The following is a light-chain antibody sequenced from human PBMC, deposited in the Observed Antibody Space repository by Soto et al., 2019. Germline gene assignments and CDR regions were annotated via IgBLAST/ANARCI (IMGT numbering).Light chain of an antibody. Sequence: EIVLTQSPGTLSLSPGERSTLSFRASQSVSSSYLAWYQQKPGQAPRLLIYGASSRATGIPDRFSGSGSGADFTLTIRRLEPEDFAVYYCQQYGDSPLFGPGTKVDI. V-gene: IGKV3-20*01. J-gene: IGKJ3*01. CDR3: QQYGDSPL. CDR2: GAS. CDR1: QSVSSSY.